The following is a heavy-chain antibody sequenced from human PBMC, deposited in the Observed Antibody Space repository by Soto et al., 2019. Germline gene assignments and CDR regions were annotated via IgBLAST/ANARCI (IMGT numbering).Heavy chain of an antibody. CDR2: IDPSDSYT. V-gene: IGHV5-10-1*01. CDR1: GYSFTSYW. D-gene: IGHD3-10*01. Sequence: PGESLKISCKGSGYSFTSYWISWVRQMPGKGLEWMGRIDPSDSYTNYSPSFQGHVTISADKSISTAYLQWSSLKASDTAMYYCATRLWFGEWRHGAFDIWGQGTMVTVSS. CDR3: ATRLWFGEWRHGAFDI. J-gene: IGHJ3*02.